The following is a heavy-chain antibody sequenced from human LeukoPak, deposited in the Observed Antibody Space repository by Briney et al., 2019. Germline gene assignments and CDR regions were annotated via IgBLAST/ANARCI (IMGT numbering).Heavy chain of an antibody. CDR1: GYSFTSFG. CDR2: ISAASGST. V-gene: IGHV1-18*01. Sequence: ASVKVSCMASGYSFTSFGVSWVRQAPGQGPEWMGWISAASGSTNYAQKFQDRVTMTTDTSTTTVYMELRSLRSDDTAVYYCAKEQEGTAIGGVFDYWGQGTVVTVSS. D-gene: IGHD2-21*02. J-gene: IGHJ4*02. CDR3: AKEQEGTAIGGVFDY.